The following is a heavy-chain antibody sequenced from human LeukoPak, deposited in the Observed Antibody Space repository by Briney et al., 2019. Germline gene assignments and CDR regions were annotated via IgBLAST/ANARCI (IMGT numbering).Heavy chain of an antibody. CDR1: GFTFSSYA. J-gene: IGHJ5*02. D-gene: IGHD6-13*01. CDR2: ISSNGGST. Sequence: GGSLGLSCAASGFTFSSYAMHWVRQAPGKGLEYVSAISSNGGSTYYANSVKGRFTISRDNSKNTLYLQMGSLRAEDMAVNYCARGAKYSSSWYVTSNWFDPWGQGTLVTVSS. V-gene: IGHV3-64*01. CDR3: ARGAKYSSSWYVTSNWFDP.